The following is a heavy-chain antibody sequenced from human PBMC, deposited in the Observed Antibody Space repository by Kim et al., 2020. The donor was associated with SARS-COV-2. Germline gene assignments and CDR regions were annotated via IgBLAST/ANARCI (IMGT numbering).Heavy chain of an antibody. CDR3: ARDLGYYGSGSYYRSRWFDP. CDR2: IYYSGST. D-gene: IGHD3-10*01. CDR1: GGSISSGDYY. V-gene: IGHV4-30-4*01. Sequence: SETLSLTCTVSGGSISSGDYYWSWIRQPPGKGLEWIGYIYYSGSTYYNPSLKSRVTISVDTSKNQFSLKLSSVTAADTAVYYCARDLGYYGSGSYYRSRWFDPWGQGTLVTVSS. J-gene: IGHJ5*02.